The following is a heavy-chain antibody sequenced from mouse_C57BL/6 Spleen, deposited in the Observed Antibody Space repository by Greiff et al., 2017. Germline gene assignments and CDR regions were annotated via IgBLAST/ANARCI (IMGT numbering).Heavy chain of an antibody. CDR3: AGDGSCYNYDGGFAY. CDR1: GFTFSDYY. V-gene: IGHV5-16*01. D-gene: IGHD2-12*01. Sequence: EVQLQQSEGGLVQPGSSMKLSCTASGFTFSDYYMAWVRQVPEKGLEWVANINYDGSSTYYLDSLKSRFIISRDNAKNILYLQMSSLKSEDTATYYGAGDGSCYNYDGGFAYWGQGTLVTVSA. CDR2: INYDGSST. J-gene: IGHJ3*01.